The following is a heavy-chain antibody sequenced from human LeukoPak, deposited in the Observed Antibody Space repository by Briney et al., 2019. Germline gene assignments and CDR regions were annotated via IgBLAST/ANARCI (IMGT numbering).Heavy chain of an antibody. J-gene: IGHJ3*02. CDR1: GYTFTGYY. Sequence: GASVKVSCKASGYTFTGYYMHWVRQAPGQGLEWMGWINPNSGATRYVQKFQGRVTMTRDTSISTAYLELSSLRSDDTAVYYCARATVDAFDIWGQGTMVTVSS. V-gene: IGHV1-2*02. CDR2: INPNSGAT. CDR3: ARATVDAFDI. D-gene: IGHD1-26*01.